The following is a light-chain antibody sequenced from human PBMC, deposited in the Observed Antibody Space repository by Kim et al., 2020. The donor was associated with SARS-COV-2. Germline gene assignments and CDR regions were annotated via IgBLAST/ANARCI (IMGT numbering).Light chain of an antibody. J-gene: IGKJ4*01. CDR2: XAS. V-gene: IGKV3-11*01. CDR1: RXVSSY. Sequence: EIVLTQSPATLSLSPGDKATXSCWAXRXVSSYLAWYQQKPGQAPRLLXYXASNRATGIPARFSGSGSGTDFTLTISSXEPXDFAVYYCXXXSNXPLTXGXGT. CDR3: XXXSNXPLT.